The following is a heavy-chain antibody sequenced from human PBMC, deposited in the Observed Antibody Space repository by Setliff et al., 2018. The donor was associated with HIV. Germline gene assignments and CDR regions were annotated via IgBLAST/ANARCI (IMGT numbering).Heavy chain of an antibody. CDR2: ISTYNGNT. CDR1: GYTFTSYG. CDR3: ARSRYSSSSGDY. J-gene: IGHJ4*02. V-gene: IGHV1-18*01. Sequence: ASVKVSCKASGYTFTSYGISWVRQAPGQGLEWMGWISTYNGNTNYAPKLQGRVTTTTDTSTSTAYMELRSLTSDDTAVYYCARSRYSSSSGDYWGQGTLVTVSS. D-gene: IGHD6-6*01.